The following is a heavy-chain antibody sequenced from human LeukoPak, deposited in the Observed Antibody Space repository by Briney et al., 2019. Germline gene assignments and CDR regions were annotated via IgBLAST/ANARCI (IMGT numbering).Heavy chain of an antibody. J-gene: IGHJ2*01. CDR1: GASISSRPYY. Sequence: SETLSLTCTVSGASISSRPYYWGWIRQPPGKGLEGIGSISNSGGTSYSPSLKSRVTISVDTSKNQFSLKLSSVTAADTAVYYCARNPGDYGSWYFDLWGRGTLVTVSS. CDR3: ARNPGDYGSWYFDL. D-gene: IGHD4-17*01. V-gene: IGHV4-39*01. CDR2: ISNSGGT.